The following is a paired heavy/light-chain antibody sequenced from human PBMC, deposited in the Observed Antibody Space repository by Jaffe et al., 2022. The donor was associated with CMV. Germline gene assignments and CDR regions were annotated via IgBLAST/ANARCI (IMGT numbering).Heavy chain of an antibody. CDR3: ARRVFSGDRGGEFDH. J-gene: IGHJ4*02. CDR2: INPADSDS. D-gene: IGHD3-16*01. V-gene: IGHV5-51*01. CDR1: GYSFTSYW. Sequence: EVQLVQSGAEVKKPGESLMISCEGSGYSFTSYWIVWVRQMPGKGLEWMGIINPADSDSRYSPSFQGQVTISADKSSSTASLQWNSLKASDTAMYYCARRVFSGDRGGEFDHWGQGTLVTVSS.
Light chain of an antibody. CDR1: SNEFGRYNF. J-gene: IGLJ3*02. Sequence: QSALTQPASVSGSPGQSITISCTGTSNEFGRYNFVSWYQQHPGKAPKLMIYEVSNRPSGVSNRFSGSRSGYTASLTISGLQAEDEADYYCSSYTGSSPLWVFGGGTKLTVL. CDR3: SSYTGSSPLWV. CDR2: EVS. V-gene: IGLV2-14*01.